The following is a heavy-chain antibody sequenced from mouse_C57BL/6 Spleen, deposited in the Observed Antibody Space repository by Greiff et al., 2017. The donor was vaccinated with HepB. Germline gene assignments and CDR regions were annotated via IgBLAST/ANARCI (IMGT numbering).Heavy chain of an antibody. J-gene: IGHJ3*01. D-gene: IGHD2-3*01. V-gene: IGHV1-12*01. CDR2: IHPGNGDT. Sequence: QVQLQQSGAELVRPGASVKMSCKASGYTFTGYNMHWVKQTPKQGLEWIGAIHPGNGDTSYNQKFKGKATLTVDKSSNTAYMQLSSLTSEDTAVYLCAGEWFCDGYDEGAWFAYWGQGTLVTVSA. CDR1: GYTFTGYN. CDR3: AGEWFCDGYDEGAWFAY.